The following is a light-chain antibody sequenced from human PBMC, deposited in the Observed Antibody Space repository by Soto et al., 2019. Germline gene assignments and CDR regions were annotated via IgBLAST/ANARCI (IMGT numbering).Light chain of an antibody. V-gene: IGKV1-5*01. J-gene: IGKJ1*01. CDR2: HAS. Sequence: DIQMTQSPSTLSGSVGDRFTITCRASQTISSWLAWYQQKPGKAPKVLIYHASNLQSGVPSRFSGSGSGTEFTLTISSLQPDDFATYYCQQYNSYSFGQGTKVDIK. CDR3: QQYNSYS. CDR1: QTISSW.